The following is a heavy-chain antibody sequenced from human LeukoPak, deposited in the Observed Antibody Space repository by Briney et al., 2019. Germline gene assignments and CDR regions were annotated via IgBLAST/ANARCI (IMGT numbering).Heavy chain of an antibody. CDR2: IYYSGST. V-gene: IGHV4-31*03. J-gene: IGHJ4*02. CDR3: ARLGSDYDFWSGYYRGDYFDY. CDR1: GGSISSGGYH. D-gene: IGHD3-3*01. Sequence: SSETLSLTCTVSGGSISSGGYHWSWIRQHPGKGLEWIGYIYYSGSTYYNPSLKSRVTISVDTSKNQFSLKLSSVTAADTAVYYCARLGSDYDFWSGYYRGDYFDYWGQGTLVTVSS.